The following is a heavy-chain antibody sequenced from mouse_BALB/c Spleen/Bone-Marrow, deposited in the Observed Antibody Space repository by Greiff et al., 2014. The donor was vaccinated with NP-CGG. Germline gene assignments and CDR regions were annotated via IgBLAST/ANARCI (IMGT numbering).Heavy chain of an antibody. CDR1: GFNIKDTY. J-gene: IGHJ2*01. V-gene: IGHV14-3*02. CDR2: IDPANGNT. Sequence: EVHLVESGAELVKPGASVKLSCTASGFNIKDTYMHWVKQRPEQGLEWIGRIDPANGNTKYDPKFQGKATITAYTSSNTAYLQLSSLTSEDTAVYYCARFPYDYGGGDYWGQGTTLTVSS. CDR3: ARFPYDYGGGDY. D-gene: IGHD2-4*01.